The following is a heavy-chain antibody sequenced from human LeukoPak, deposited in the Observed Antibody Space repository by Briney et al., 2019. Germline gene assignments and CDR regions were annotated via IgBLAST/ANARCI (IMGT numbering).Heavy chain of an antibody. Sequence: AGGSLRLSCAASGFTFSSYAMSWVRQAPGKGLEWVSVFTASGGSTKYADSVKGRFTISRDNSKNTLYLQMNSLRAEDTAVYYCAKDAVAPGSGGDYFDYWGQGTLVTVSS. CDR1: GFTFSSYA. V-gene: IGHV3-23*01. J-gene: IGHJ4*02. D-gene: IGHD3-10*01. CDR2: FTASGGST. CDR3: AKDAVAPGSGGDYFDY.